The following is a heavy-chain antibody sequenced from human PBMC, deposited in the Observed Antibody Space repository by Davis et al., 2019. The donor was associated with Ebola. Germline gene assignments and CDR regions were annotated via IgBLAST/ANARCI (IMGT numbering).Heavy chain of an antibody. J-gene: IGHJ6*02. Sequence: FTISRDNSKNTMYLQMSSLRSEDTGVFYCAKENTSGWPGRHGMDVWGQGTTVTVSS. CDR3: AKENTSGWPGRHGMDV. D-gene: IGHD3-22*01. V-gene: IGHV3-30*02.